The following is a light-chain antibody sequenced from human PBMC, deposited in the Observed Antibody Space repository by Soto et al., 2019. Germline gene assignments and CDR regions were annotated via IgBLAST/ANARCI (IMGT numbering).Light chain of an antibody. V-gene: IGKV3-20*01. CDR3: QQYGSSR. CDR1: QSVSSSY. J-gene: IGKJ4*01. CDR2: GAS. Sequence: EIALTQSPGTLSLSPGERATLSCRASQSVSSSYLAWYQQKPGQAPRLLIYGASSRATGIPDRFSGSGSGTDFTLTISRLEPDVFAVYYCQQYGSSRFGGGTKVEIK.